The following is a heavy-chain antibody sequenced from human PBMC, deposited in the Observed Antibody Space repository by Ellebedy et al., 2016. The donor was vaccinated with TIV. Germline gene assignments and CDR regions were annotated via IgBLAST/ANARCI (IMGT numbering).Heavy chain of an antibody. Sequence: AASVKVSCKASGYTFTGYYMHWVRQAPGQGLEWMGWINPNSGGTNYAQKFQGWVTMTRDTSISTAYMELNRLRSDDTALYYCARDGAVTTVFDYWGQGTLVTVSS. CDR2: INPNSGGT. D-gene: IGHD4-17*01. CDR3: ARDGAVTTVFDY. J-gene: IGHJ4*02. V-gene: IGHV1-2*04. CDR1: GYTFTGYY.